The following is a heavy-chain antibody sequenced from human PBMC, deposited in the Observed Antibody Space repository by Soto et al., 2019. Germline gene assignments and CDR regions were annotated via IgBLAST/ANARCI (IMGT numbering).Heavy chain of an antibody. J-gene: IGHJ5*02. D-gene: IGHD3-10*01. CDR2: IYWDDDK. V-gene: IGHV2-5*02. Sequence: QITLKESGPTLVKPTQTLTLTCTFSGFSLSTSGVGVGWIRQPPGKALEWLALIYWDDDKRYSPSLKSRLTITKDTSKNQVVLTMTNMDPVDTATYYCAHRRLTRGSGSYRLGWFDPWGQGTLVTVSS. CDR1: GFSLSTSGVG. CDR3: AHRRLTRGSGSYRLGWFDP.